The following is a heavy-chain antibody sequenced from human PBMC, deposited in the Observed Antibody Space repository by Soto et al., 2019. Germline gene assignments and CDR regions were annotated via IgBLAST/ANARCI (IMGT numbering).Heavy chain of an antibody. CDR3: ARGRGGSYGGNSAHYDV. CDR2: IWYDGSKE. V-gene: IGHV3-33*01. D-gene: IGHD4-17*01. J-gene: IGHJ3*01. Sequence: QVHLVESGGGVVQPGTSLRLSCEASGLTFSGFGMHWVRQTPSKGREWVAVIWYDGSKEYFADCVKGRFTISRDNSKNALYLQMNSLRAEDSAIYYCARGRGGSYGGNSAHYDVWGQGTLVTVSS. CDR1: GLTFSGFG.